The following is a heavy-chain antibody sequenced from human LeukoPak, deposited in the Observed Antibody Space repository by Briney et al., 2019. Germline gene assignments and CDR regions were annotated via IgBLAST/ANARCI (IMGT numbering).Heavy chain of an antibody. V-gene: IGHV3-9*01. CDR2: ISWNSGSI. CDR1: GFTFDDYA. CDR3: AKASSYCSSTSCYTGYFDY. Sequence: GGSLRLSCAASGFTFDDYAMHWVRQAPGKGMEWVSGISWNSGSIGYADSVKGRFTISRDNAKNSLYLQMNSLRAEDTALYYCAKASSYCSSTSCYTGYFDYWGQGTLVTVSS. D-gene: IGHD2-2*02. J-gene: IGHJ4*02.